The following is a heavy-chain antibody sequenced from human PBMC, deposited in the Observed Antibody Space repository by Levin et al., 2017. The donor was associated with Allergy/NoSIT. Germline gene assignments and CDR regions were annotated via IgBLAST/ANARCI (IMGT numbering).Heavy chain of an antibody. D-gene: IGHD3-10*01. V-gene: IGHV3-9*01. Sequence: PGGSLRLSCAAPGFTFDDYAMHWVRQAPGKGLEWVSGISWNSGSIGYADSVKGRFTISRDNAKNSLYLQMNSLRTEDTALYYCARDNIGLPDAFDIWGQGTMVIVSS. CDR3: ARDNIGLPDAFDI. CDR2: ISWNSGSI. J-gene: IGHJ3*02. CDR1: GFTFDDYA.